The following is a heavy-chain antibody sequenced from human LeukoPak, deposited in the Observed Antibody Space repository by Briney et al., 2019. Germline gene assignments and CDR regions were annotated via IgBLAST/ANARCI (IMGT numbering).Heavy chain of an antibody. D-gene: IGHD7-27*01. Sequence: PSETLSLTCTVSGGSISSYYWSWIRQPPGKGLEWIGYIYYSGSTNYNPSLKSRVTISVDTSKNQFSLKLSSVTAADTAVYYCARESLAGDFDYCGQGSLVTVSS. J-gene: IGHJ4*02. CDR2: IYYSGST. CDR1: GGSISSYY. CDR3: ARESLAGDFDY. V-gene: IGHV4-59*01.